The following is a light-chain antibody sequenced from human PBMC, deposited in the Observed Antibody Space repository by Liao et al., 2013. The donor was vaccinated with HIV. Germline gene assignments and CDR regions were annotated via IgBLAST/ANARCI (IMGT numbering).Light chain of an antibody. CDR2: YDS. J-gene: IGLJ1*01. CDR3: QVWDTSSDHYV. Sequence: SYVLTQPPSVSVAPGRAASITCEGHHIGSKSVHWYQQRPGQAPVLVIYYDSARPSGIPERFSGSNSGNTATLTISRVEAGDEADYYCQVWDTSSDHYVFGTGTKVTLL. V-gene: IGLV3-21*01. CDR1: HIGSKS.